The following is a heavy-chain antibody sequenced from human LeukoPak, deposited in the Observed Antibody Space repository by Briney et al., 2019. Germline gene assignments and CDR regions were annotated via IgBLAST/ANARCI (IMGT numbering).Heavy chain of an antibody. J-gene: IGHJ6*02. CDR3: ARDGESAVEMATVDYYGMDV. V-gene: IGHV1-18*01. Sequence: ASVKVSCKASGGTFSSYAISWVRQAPGQGLEWMGWISAYNGNTNYAQKLQGRVTMTTDTSTSTAYMELRSLRSDDTAVYYCARDGESAVEMATVDYYGMDVWGQGTTVTVSS. CDR2: ISAYNGNT. CDR1: GGTFSSYA. D-gene: IGHD5-24*01.